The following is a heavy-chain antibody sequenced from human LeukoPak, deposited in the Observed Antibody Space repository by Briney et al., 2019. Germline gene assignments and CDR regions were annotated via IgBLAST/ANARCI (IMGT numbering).Heavy chain of an antibody. CDR1: GFTFSRYG. Sequence: PGGSLRLSCAASGFTFSRYGMHWVRQAPGTGLEWVAIISYDGSDQHYADSVKGRFTISRDNSKNTLYLQMNSLRDEDTAFYYCARDFWFGESGAGGYFDYWGQGTLVSVSS. D-gene: IGHD3-10*01. V-gene: IGHV3-30*03. J-gene: IGHJ4*02. CDR2: ISYDGSDQ. CDR3: ARDFWFGESGAGGYFDY.